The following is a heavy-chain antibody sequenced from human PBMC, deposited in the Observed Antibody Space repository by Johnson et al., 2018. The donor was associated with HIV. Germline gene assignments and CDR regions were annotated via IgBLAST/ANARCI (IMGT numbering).Heavy chain of an antibody. CDR1: GFTFSSYA. Sequence: QAQLVESGGGVVQPGRSLRLSCAASGFTFSSYAMHWVRQAPGKGLEWVAVISYDGSNKYYADSVKGRFTISRDNSKNTLYLHMNSLRPEDTALYYCARRVALIYSFDIWGQGTMVAVSS. CDR3: ARRVALIYSFDI. CDR2: ISYDGSNK. D-gene: IGHD2-21*01. J-gene: IGHJ3*02. V-gene: IGHV3-30*14.